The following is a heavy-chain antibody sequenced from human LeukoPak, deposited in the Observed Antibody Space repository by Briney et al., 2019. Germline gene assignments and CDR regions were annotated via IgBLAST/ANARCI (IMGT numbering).Heavy chain of an antibody. D-gene: IGHD5-12*01. CDR3: ARDRSSGYDSLDY. V-gene: IGHV3-11*05. CDR1: GFTFSVFY. J-gene: IGHJ4*02. CDR2: ISSSGTYT. Sequence: SGGSPRLSRAASGFTFSVFYLSWVRQAPRGGVWWISYISSSGTYTNYADSVKGRFTISRDNAKNSLYLQMNSLRAEDTAVYYCARDRSSGYDSLDYWGQGTLVTVSS.